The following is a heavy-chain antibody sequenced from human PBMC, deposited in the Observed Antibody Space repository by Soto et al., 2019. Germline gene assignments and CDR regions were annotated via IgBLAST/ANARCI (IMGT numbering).Heavy chain of an antibody. V-gene: IGHV3-21*04. CDR2: ICSPTNYI. CDR1: GFTFTRDR. J-gene: IGHJ4*02. CDR3: AREFEALTGNFDY. Sequence: GGTLRMLSAAPGFTFTRDRMNWVRQAPGKGHEWVSSICSPTNYIYYGDSIKGRFTISRAIAENSLYLDTNSLRAADTGVYEFAREFEALTGNFDYWVWGPLGTVSS.